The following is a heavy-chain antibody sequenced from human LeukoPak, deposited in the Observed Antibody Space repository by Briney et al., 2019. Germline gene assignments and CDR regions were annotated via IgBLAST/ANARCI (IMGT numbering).Heavy chain of an antibody. CDR1: GFTFSTYV. CDR3: ARRTWEWGFFDY. V-gene: IGHV3-23*01. CDR2: IRGSDDGT. D-gene: IGHD3-3*01. J-gene: IGHJ4*02. Sequence: GGSLRLSCAASGFTFSTYVMSWVRQAPGKGLEWVSTIRGSDDGTYYADSVKGRFTISRDTSKNTLYLQKNSLRADDTAVYYCARRTWEWGFFDYWGQGTLVTVSS.